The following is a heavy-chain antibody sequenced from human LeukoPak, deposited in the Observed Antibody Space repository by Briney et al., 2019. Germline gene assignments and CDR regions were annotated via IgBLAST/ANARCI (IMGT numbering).Heavy chain of an antibody. J-gene: IGHJ6*03. CDR3: ARGVDSSGWYNLRYYYYYMDV. V-gene: IGHV4-59*01. CDR1: GGSLSSYY. Sequence: PSETLSLTCTVSGGSLSSYYWSWIRQPPGKGLEWIGYIYYSGSTNYNPSLKSRVTISVDTSKNQFSLKLSSVTAADTAVYYCARGVDSSGWYNLRYYYYYMDVWGKGTTVTISS. D-gene: IGHD6-19*01. CDR2: IYYSGST.